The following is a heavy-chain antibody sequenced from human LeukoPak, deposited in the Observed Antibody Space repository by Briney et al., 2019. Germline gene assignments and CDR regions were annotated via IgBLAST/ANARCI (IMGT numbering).Heavy chain of an antibody. CDR2: INSDGSST. CDR3: ARGRRYSGSYYVDY. Sequence: PGGSLRLSCAASGFTFSYYSMNWVRQAPGKGLVWVSRINSDGSSTSYADSVKGRFTISRDNAKNTLFLQMNSLRADDTAVYYCARGRRYSGSYYVDYWGQGTLVTVSS. CDR1: GFTFSYYS. D-gene: IGHD1-26*01. V-gene: IGHV3-74*01. J-gene: IGHJ4*02.